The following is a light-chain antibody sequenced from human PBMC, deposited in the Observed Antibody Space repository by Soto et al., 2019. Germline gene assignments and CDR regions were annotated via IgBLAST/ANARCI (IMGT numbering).Light chain of an antibody. CDR3: QQYNNWPGLT. Sequence: EVVMTQSPATLSVSPGERATLSCSASQSVRNNLAWYQQKPGLAPRLLIYGASTRATGIPARFSGSGSGTEFTLTISGLQSEDFAVYYCQQYNNWPGLTFGGGTKVDIK. J-gene: IGKJ4*01. CDR1: QSVRNN. V-gene: IGKV3-15*01. CDR2: GAS.